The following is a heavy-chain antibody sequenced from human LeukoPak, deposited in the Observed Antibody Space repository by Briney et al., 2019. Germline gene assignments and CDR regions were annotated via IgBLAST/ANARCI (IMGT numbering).Heavy chain of an antibody. D-gene: IGHD5-18*01. CDR2: IYYSGST. CDR3: AGTTESGYSYRDFDF. Sequence: SETLSLTCTVSGGSISSSSYYWGWIRQPPGKGLEWIGSIYYSGSTYYNPSLKSRVTISVDTSKNQFSLKLSSVTAADTAVYYWAGTTESGYSYRDFDFWGQGTLVTVSS. CDR1: GGSISSSSYY. J-gene: IGHJ4*02. V-gene: IGHV4-39*07.